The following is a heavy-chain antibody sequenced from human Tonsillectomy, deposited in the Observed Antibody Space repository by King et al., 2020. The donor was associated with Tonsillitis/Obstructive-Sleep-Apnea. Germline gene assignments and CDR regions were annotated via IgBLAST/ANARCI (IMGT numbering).Heavy chain of an antibody. D-gene: IGHD6-19*01. CDR1: GYTFTGYY. CDR3: ARGGSGWYPNWFDP. CDR2: INPNSGGA. V-gene: IGHV1-2*02. J-gene: IGHJ5*02. Sequence: QLVQSGAEVKKPGASVKVSCKASGYTFTGYYMHWVRQAPGQGLEWMGWINPNSGGANYAQKFQGRFTMTRDTSISTAYMELNRLRSDDTAVYYCARGGSGWYPNWFDPWGQGTLVTVSS.